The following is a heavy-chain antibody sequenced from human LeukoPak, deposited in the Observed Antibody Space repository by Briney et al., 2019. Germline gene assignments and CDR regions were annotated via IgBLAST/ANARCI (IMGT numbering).Heavy chain of an antibody. CDR1: GFTFSSYG. Sequence: GGSLRLSCAASGFTFSSYGMHWVRQAPGKGLEWVAVISYDGSNKYYADSVKGRFTISRDNSKNTLYLQMNSLRAEDTAVYYWGKDFAGGSWYYYYGMDVWGQGTTVTVSS. CDR3: GKDFAGGSWYYYYGMDV. CDR2: ISYDGSNK. D-gene: IGHD6-13*01. J-gene: IGHJ6*02. V-gene: IGHV3-30*18.